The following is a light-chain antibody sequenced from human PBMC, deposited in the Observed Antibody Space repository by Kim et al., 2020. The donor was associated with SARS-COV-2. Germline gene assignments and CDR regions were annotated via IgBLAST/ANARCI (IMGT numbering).Light chain of an antibody. Sequence: GQRVTISCSGSSSKIGSKTVTWYQQLPGTAPKLLIYSNNQRPSAVPDRFSGSKSGTSASLAISGLQSEDEDDYYCASWDDSLNGLVFGGGTQLTVL. V-gene: IGLV1-44*01. CDR2: SNN. CDR1: SSKIGSKT. CDR3: ASWDDSLNGLV. J-gene: IGLJ2*01.